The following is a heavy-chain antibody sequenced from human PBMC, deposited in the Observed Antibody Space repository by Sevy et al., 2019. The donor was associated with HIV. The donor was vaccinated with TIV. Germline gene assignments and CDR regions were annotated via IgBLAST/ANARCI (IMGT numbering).Heavy chain of an antibody. J-gene: IGHJ6*02. CDR1: GFTVSSNY. CDR2: IYSGGRT. D-gene: IGHD5-12*01. Sequence: GGSLRLSCAASGFTVSSNYMSWVRQAPGKGLEWVSVIYSGGRTYYADSVKGRFTISRDNSKNTLYLQMNSLRAEDTAVYYCARREEMAPGYYGMDIWGQGTTVTVSS. CDR3: ARREEMAPGYYGMDI. V-gene: IGHV3-53*01.